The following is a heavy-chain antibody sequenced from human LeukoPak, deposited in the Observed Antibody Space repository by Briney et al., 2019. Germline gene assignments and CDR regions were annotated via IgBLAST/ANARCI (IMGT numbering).Heavy chain of an antibody. D-gene: IGHD2-2*01. J-gene: IGHJ5*02. V-gene: IGHV3-30*18. Sequence: GGSLRLSCAASGFTFSSYGMHWVRQAPGKGLEWVAVISYDGSNKYYADSVKGRFTISRDNSKNTLYLQMNSLRAEDTAVYYCAKAAYDSSSTSCYGPGGFDPWGQGTLVTVSS. CDR2: ISYDGSNK. CDR3: AKAAYDSSSTSCYGPGGFDP. CDR1: GFTFSSYG.